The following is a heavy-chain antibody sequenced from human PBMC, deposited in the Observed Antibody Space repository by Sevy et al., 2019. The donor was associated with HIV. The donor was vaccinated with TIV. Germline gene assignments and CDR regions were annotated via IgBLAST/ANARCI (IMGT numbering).Heavy chain of an antibody. CDR3: AKGYVLRFLEWFPPGPSTHDAFDI. J-gene: IGHJ3*02. CDR1: GFTFSSYA. V-gene: IGHV3-23*01. D-gene: IGHD3-3*01. CDR2: ISGSGGST. Sequence: GGSLRLSCAASGFTFSSYAMSWVRQAPGKGLEWVSAISGSGGSTYYADSVKGRFNISRDNSKNTLYLQMNSLRAEDKAVYYCAKGYVLRFLEWFPPGPSTHDAFDIWGQGTMVTVSS.